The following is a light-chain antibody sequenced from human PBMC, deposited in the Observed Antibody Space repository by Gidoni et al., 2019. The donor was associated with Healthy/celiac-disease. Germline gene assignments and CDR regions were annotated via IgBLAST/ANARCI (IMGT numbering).Light chain of an antibody. J-gene: IGKJ4*01. Sequence: IQLTQSPSSLSASVGDRVTITCRASQGISSYLAWYQQKPGKAPKLLIYAASTLQSGVPSRFSGSGSGTDFTLTISSLQPEDFATYYCQQLNSYPRRLTFXGXTKVEIK. CDR1: QGISSY. CDR3: QQLNSYPRRLT. V-gene: IGKV1-9*01. CDR2: AAS.